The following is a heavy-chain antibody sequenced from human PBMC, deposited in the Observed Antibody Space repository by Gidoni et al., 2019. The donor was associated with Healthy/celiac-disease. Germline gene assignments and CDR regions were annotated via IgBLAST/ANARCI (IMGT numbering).Heavy chain of an antibody. Sequence: EVQLVESGGGLVQPGRSLRRSCTASGFTFGDYAMSWFRQAPGTGLEWVGFIRSKAYGGTTEYAAAVKGRFTISRDDSKSIAYLQMNSLKTEDTAVYYCTSDANWGQGTLVTVSS. CDR1: GFTFGDYA. CDR3: TSDAN. J-gene: IGHJ4*02. V-gene: IGHV3-49*03. CDR2: IRSKAYGGTT.